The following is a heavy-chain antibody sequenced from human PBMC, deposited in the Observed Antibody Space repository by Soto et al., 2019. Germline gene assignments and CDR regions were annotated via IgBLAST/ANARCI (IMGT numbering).Heavy chain of an antibody. Sequence: SETLSLTCTFSCGSVSRDSNFWSWIRQPPGKGLEWIGYIYYSGPSRYNPSLESRVTISIDSSKNQVSLTLTSVTAADTAVYYCARGYSHYAHWGRGTLVTVS. CDR1: CGSVSRDSNF. J-gene: IGHJ4*02. D-gene: IGHD4-4*01. CDR2: IYYSGPS. V-gene: IGHV4-61*01. CDR3: ARGYSHYAH.